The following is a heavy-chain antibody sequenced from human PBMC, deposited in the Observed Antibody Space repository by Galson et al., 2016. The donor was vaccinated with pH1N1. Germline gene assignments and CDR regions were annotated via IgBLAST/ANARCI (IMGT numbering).Heavy chain of an antibody. CDR3: AMVPRGEFLYYMDV. V-gene: IGHV4-61*10. CDR2: IYTSGST. CDR1: GGSISSGSYY. D-gene: IGHD3-16*01. J-gene: IGHJ6*03. Sequence: SETLSLTCTVSGGSISSGSYYWSWIRQPAGKGLEWIGYIYTSGSTNYNPSLKSRVTISVDTSKNQFSLKLSSVTAADTAVYYCAMVPRGEFLYYMDVWGKGTTVTVSS.